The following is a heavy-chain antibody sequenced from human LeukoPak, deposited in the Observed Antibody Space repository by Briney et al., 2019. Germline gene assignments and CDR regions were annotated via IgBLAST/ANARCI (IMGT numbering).Heavy chain of an antibody. CDR1: GGSISSSSYY. Sequence: SETLSLTCTVSGGSISSSSYYWGWIHQPPGKGLEWIGSIYYSGSTYYNPSLKSRVTMSVDTSKNQFSLKLSSVTAADTAVYYCARVICSGGSCRFDYWGQGTLVTVSS. J-gene: IGHJ4*02. D-gene: IGHD2-15*01. V-gene: IGHV4-39*07. CDR3: ARVICSGGSCRFDY. CDR2: IYYSGST.